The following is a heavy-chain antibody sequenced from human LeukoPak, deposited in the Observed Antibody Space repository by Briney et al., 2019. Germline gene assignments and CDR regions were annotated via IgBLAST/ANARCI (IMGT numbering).Heavy chain of an antibody. V-gene: IGHV3-13*01. D-gene: IGHD2-21*01. Sequence: GGSLRLSCTASGFTFSSYDMHWVRQPTGEGLEWVSGIGKADDTYYLGSVKGRFTISRENAKNSLYLQMNSLRVGDTAVYYCVRGDVGFDPWGQGTLVTVSS. CDR3: VRGDVGFDP. CDR2: IGKADDT. CDR1: GFTFSSYD. J-gene: IGHJ5*02.